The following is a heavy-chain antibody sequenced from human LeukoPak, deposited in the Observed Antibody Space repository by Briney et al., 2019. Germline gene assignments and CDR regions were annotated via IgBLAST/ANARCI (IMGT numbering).Heavy chain of an antibody. CDR1: GGSISSYY. V-gene: IGHV4-59*12. D-gene: IGHD6-13*01. Sequence: ETLSLTCTVSGGSISSYYWSWIRQPPGKGLEWIGYIYYSGSTNYNPSLKSRVTISVDTSKNQFSLKLSAVTAADTAVYYCAKDWKQQLARGAFDIWGQGTMVTVSS. CDR3: AKDWKQQLARGAFDI. J-gene: IGHJ3*02. CDR2: IYYSGST.